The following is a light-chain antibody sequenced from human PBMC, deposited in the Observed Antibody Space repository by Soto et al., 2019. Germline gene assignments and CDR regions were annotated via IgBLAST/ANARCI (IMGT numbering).Light chain of an antibody. CDR2: GAS. Sequence: EIVLTQSPCTLSLSPGERATLSCRASQSVSNNYLAWYQQKPGQAPRLLIYGASSRATGIPDRFSGSGSGTDFTLTISRLEPEDFAVYYCQQRSNWPQITFGQGTRLEIK. CDR3: QQRSNWPQIT. CDR1: QSVSNNY. J-gene: IGKJ5*01. V-gene: IGKV3D-20*02.